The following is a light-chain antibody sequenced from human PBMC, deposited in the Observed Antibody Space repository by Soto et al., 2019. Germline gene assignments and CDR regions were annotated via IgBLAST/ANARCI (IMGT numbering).Light chain of an antibody. V-gene: IGKV3-20*01. CDR3: QQYGSSPWT. J-gene: IGKJ1*01. CDR2: GAS. CDR1: QSVSSSY. Sequence: EIVLTQSPGTLSLSPGERATLSCRASQSVSSSYLAWYQQKPGQAPRPLIYGASSRAIGIPDRFSGSGSWKDFTLTISRLEPEDFAVYYCQQYGSSPWTFGQGTKVEIK.